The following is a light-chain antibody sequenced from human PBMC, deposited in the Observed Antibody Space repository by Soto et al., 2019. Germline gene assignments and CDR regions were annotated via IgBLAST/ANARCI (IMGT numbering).Light chain of an antibody. CDR3: QQYGSSPRT. CDR2: DAS. CDR1: QGVSSRY. Sequence: EIVLTQSPGTLSLSPGERASLSCRASQGVSSRYLAWYQQKPGQAPRLLIYDASSRATGIPDRFSGSGSGTDFSLTISRLESEDFAVYYCQQYGSSPRTFGQGTKLEIK. J-gene: IGKJ2*01. V-gene: IGKV3-20*01.